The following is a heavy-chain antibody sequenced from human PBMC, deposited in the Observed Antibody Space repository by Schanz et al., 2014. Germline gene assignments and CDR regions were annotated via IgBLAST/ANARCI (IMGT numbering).Heavy chain of an antibody. J-gene: IGHJ3*01. Sequence: EVQLLESGGGLVRPGESLRLSCAVSGFSFSSYSMSWVRQASGKGLEWVSAISGSGASTYYADSVKGRFTISRDNSKNTLYLQMNSLRAEDTAVYFCARDGGRDGYNLAFDVWGQGTLVTVSS. V-gene: IGHV3-23*01. CDR3: ARDGGRDGYNLAFDV. CDR1: GFSFSSYS. CDR2: ISGSGAST. D-gene: IGHD5-12*01.